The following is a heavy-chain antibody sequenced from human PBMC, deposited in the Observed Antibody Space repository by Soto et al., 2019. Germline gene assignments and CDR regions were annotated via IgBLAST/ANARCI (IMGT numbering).Heavy chain of an antibody. D-gene: IGHD2-8*01. CDR3: ARAPGYCTNGVCYPLYYYYGMDV. Sequence: ASVKVSCKASGYTFTGYYMHWVRQAPGLGLEWMGWINPNSGGTNYAQKFQGRVTMTRDTSISTAYMELSRLRSDDTAVYYCARAPGYCTNGVCYPLYYYYGMDVWGQGTTVTVSS. CDR2: INPNSGGT. J-gene: IGHJ6*02. V-gene: IGHV1-2*02. CDR1: GYTFTGYY.